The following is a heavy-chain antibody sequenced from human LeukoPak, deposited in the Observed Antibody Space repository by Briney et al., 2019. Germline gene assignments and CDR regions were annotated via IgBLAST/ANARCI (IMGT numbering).Heavy chain of an antibody. CDR1: GGSISSYY. V-gene: IGHV4-59*01. CDR2: IHYRGNM. D-gene: IGHD3-22*01. CDR3: ARDRGYYDSSGDYYGWFDP. J-gene: IGHJ5*02. Sequence: PSETLSLTCAVSGGSISSYYWSWIRQPPGKRLEWIGYIHYRGNMNYNPSLKSRVTISVDTSKNQFSLKLSSVTAADTAVYYCARDRGYYDSSGDYYGWFDPWGQGTLVTVSS.